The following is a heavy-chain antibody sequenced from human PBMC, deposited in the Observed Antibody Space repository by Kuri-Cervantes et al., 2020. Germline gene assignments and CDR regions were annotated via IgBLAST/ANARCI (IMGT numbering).Heavy chain of an antibody. D-gene: IGHD3-10*01. J-gene: IGHJ4*02. CDR2: INPSGGST. CDR1: GFTFTSSA. V-gene: IGHV1-46*01. CDR3: ARGLMRKDITMVRGAIAY. Sequence: ASVKVSCKASGFTFTSSAVQWVRQAPGQGLEWMGIINPSGGSTSYAQKFQGRVTMTRNTSISTAYMELSSLRSEDTAVYYCARGLMRKDITMVRGAIAYWGQGTLVTVSS.